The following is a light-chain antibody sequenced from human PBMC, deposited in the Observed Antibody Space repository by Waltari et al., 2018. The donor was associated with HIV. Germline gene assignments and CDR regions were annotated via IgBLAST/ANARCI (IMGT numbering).Light chain of an antibody. CDR3: AAWDDSLSGHVV. J-gene: IGLJ2*01. V-gene: IGLV1-47*01. CDR2: RNN. CDR1: SSNIGSNY. Sequence: QSVLTHPPSASGTPGQRVTISCSGSSSNIGSNYVYWYQQLPGTAPKLLIYRNNQRPSGGPDRFSGSKSGTSASLAISGLRSEDEADYYCAAWDDSLSGHVVFGGGTKLTVL.